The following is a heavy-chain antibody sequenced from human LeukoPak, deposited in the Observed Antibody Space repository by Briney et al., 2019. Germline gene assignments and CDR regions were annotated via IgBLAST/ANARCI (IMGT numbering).Heavy chain of an antibody. CDR2: ISYDGSHK. CDR1: GFTFNTYA. CDR3: ARDPTRCSGGSCYSPAFQH. Sequence: PGRSLRLSCAASGFTFNTYAMHWVRQAPGKGLEWVALISYDGSHKYYADSVEGRFTISRDNSKNTLYLQMNSLRAENTAVYYCARDPTRCSGGSCYSPAFQHWGQGTLVTVSS. D-gene: IGHD2-15*01. J-gene: IGHJ1*01. V-gene: IGHV3-30*04.